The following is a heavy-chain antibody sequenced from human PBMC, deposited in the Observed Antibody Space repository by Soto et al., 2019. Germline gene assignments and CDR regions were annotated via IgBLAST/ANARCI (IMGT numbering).Heavy chain of an antibody. V-gene: IGHV4-31*03. D-gene: IGHD2-2*01. CDR1: GSSISSGGYY. J-gene: IGHJ6*03. CDR3: AREEGGFYCSSTSCYGRVMDV. Sequence: SETLSLTCTVSGSSISSGGYYWSWIRQHPGKGLEWIGYIYYSGSTYYNPSLKSRVTISVGTCKNQFSLKLSSVTAADTAVYYCAREEGGFYCSSTSCYGRVMDVWGKGPTVTVSS. CDR2: IYYSGST.